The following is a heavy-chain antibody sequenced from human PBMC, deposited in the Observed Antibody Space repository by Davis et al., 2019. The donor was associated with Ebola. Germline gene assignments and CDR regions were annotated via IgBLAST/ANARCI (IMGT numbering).Heavy chain of an antibody. CDR1: GYTFTSYG. CDR3: ARGYYYGSGKGTNSYYGLDV. Sequence: ASVKVSCKASGYTFTSYGISWVRQAPGQRLEWMGWINAGSGNTQYSQKFQGRITITRDTSARTAYMELSSLRSEDTAVFYCARGYYYGSGKGTNSYYGLDVWGQGTTVTVSS. CDR2: INAGSGNT. D-gene: IGHD3-10*01. J-gene: IGHJ6*02. V-gene: IGHV1-3*01.